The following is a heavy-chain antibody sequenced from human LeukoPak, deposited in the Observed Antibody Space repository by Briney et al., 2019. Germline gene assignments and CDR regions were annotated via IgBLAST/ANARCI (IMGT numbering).Heavy chain of an antibody. CDR1: GFTFSRYS. Sequence: GGSLRLSCVTSGFTFSRYSMRWVRQAPGKGLEWVSSIYFTGNHISYADSVKGRFTISRDNAKNSLYLQMDSLRAEDTAVYYCAREFSTVGNFDYWGQGTLLTVSS. CDR3: AREFSTVGNFDY. D-gene: IGHD3-3*02. CDR2: IYFTGNHI. J-gene: IGHJ4*02. V-gene: IGHV3-21*01.